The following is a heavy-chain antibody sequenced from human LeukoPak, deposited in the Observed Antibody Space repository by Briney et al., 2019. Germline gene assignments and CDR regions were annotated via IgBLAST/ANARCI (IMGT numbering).Heavy chain of an antibody. J-gene: IGHJ4*02. CDR2: ISSSSSYI. CDR3: ARYSYYDFWSGYPYFDY. Sequence: GGSLRLSCAASGFTFSSYSMNWVRQAPGKGLEWVSSISSSSSYIYYADPVKGRFTISRDNAKNSLYLQMNSLRAEDTAVYYCARYSYYDFWSGYPYFDYWGQGTLVTVSS. D-gene: IGHD3-3*01. V-gene: IGHV3-21*01. CDR1: GFTFSSYS.